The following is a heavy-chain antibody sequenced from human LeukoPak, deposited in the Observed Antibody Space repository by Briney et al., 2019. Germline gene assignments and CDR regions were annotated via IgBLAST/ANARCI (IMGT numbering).Heavy chain of an antibody. V-gene: IGHV3-23*01. CDR1: GFTFSSYA. CDR2: ISVSGGST. CDR3: AKGPRGAAGYYYYYMDV. Sequence: GGSLRLSCAASGFTFSSYAMSWVRQAPGKGPEWVSTISVSGGSTYYADSVKGRFTISRDNSKNTLYLQMNSLRAEDTAVYYCAKGPRGAAGYYYYYMDVWGKGTTVTVSS. J-gene: IGHJ6*03. D-gene: IGHD6-13*01.